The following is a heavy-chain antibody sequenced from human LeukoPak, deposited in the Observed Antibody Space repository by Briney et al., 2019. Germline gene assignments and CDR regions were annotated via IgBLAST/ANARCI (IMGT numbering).Heavy chain of an antibody. CDR3: ARDGTAAGLYFDL. CDR1: GFTFSSYW. Sequence: GGSLRLSCGVSGFTFSSYWMNWVRRAPGKGLEWVASIKYDAGEESYVDSVKGRFTISRDNAKNSLYLQMSSLRPEDTAVYYCARDGTAAGLYFDLWGQGTLVTVSS. CDR2: IKYDAGEE. V-gene: IGHV3-7*01. J-gene: IGHJ4*01. D-gene: IGHD6-13*01.